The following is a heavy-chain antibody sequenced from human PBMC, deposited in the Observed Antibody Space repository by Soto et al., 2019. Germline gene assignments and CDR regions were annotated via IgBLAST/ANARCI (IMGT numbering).Heavy chain of an antibody. CDR3: ATLGVRGQLARGSPRYYGMDV. V-gene: IGHV4-39*07. CDR2: MSYSGST. Sequence: KTSETLSLTCTVSGGSISTSTYYWGWIRQPPGKGLEWIGTMSYSGSTYNNPSLKSRVTMSVDTSKNQFSLKLSSVTAADTAVYYCATLGVRGQLARGSPRYYGMDVWGQGTTVTVSS. D-gene: IGHD6-6*01. J-gene: IGHJ6*02. CDR1: GGSISTSTYY.